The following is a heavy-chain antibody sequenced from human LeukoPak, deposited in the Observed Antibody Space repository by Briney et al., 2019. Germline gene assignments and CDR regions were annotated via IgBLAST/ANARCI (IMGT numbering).Heavy chain of an antibody. CDR2: INHSGST. J-gene: IGHJ4*02. Sequence: KTSETLSLTCAVYGGSFSGYYWSWIRQPPGKGLEWIGEINHSGSTNYNPSLKSRVTISVDTSKNQFSLKLSSVTAADTAVYYCARGGYFDYWGQGTLLTVSS. V-gene: IGHV4-34*01. CDR3: ARGGYFDY. CDR1: GGSFSGYY.